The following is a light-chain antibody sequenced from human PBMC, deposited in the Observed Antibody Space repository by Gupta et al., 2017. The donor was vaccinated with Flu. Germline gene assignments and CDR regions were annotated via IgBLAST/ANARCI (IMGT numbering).Light chain of an antibody. V-gene: IGLV3-21*02. CDR1: SIGTKS. CDR2: DDN. Sequence: SYVLTQPPSVSVAPGQTARITCGGNSIGTKSVHWYQLKPGQAPVVVVHDDNDRPSGIPERFSGSNSGNKANRTISRVEAGDEADYYCQVWDSGSDQPVCGGGTQVSVL. CDR3: QVWDSGSDQPV. J-gene: IGLJ3*02.